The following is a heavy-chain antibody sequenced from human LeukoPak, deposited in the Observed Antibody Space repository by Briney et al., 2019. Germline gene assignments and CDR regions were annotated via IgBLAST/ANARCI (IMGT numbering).Heavy chain of an antibody. CDR2: ISAYNGNT. V-gene: IGHV1-18*01. Sequence: ASVKVSCKASGYTFTSYGISWVRQAPGQGLEWMGWISAYNGNTNYAQKLQGRVTMTTDTSTSTAYMELSSLRSEDTAVYYCARVKYSSGWHNFDYWGQGTLVTVSS. CDR3: ARVKYSSGWHNFDY. CDR1: GYTFTSYG. J-gene: IGHJ4*02. D-gene: IGHD6-19*01.